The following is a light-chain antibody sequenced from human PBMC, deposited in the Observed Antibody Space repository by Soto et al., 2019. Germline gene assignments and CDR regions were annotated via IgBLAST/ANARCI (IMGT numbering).Light chain of an antibody. CDR2: EDD. CDR3: QSCDTHTVV. Sequence: NFMLTQPHSVSESPGKTVTISCTRSSGSIGSNSVQWYQQRPGSAPTTVIYEDDQRPSGVPNRFAGSIDRSSNSASLTISGLQTEDEADYYCQSCDTHTVVFGGGTKLTVL. V-gene: IGLV6-57*04. CDR1: SGSIGSNS. J-gene: IGLJ2*01.